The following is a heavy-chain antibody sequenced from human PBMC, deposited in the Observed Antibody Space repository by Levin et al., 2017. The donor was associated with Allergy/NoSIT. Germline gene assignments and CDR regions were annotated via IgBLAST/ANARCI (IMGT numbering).Heavy chain of an antibody. CDR1: GFTFRSYA. CDR3: ASSGGSGAYIYYFYAMDV. Sequence: LSLTCAASGFTFRSYAMHWVRPAPGKGLEWVSTISFDGSNKFYGDSVKGRFTISRDNSKGMLSLQMNSLRAEDTAVYYCASSGGSGAYIYYFYAMDVWGQGTTVTVSS. D-gene: IGHD3-10*01. CDR2: ISFDGSNK. J-gene: IGHJ6*02. V-gene: IGHV3-33*05.